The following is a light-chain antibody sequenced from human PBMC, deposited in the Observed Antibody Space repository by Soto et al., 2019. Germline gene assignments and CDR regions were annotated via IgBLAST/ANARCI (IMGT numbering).Light chain of an antibody. CDR2: DAS. V-gene: IGKV3-15*01. CDR3: QKYNNWPPWT. CDR1: QSVSNN. J-gene: IGKJ1*01. Sequence: ILMTQSPATLSVSPGEIATLSCRASQSVSNNLAWYQQKPGQAPRLLIYDASTRATGIPARFSGSGSGTEFTLTISGLQSEEFGVYYCQKYNNWPPWTFGQGTKVEIK.